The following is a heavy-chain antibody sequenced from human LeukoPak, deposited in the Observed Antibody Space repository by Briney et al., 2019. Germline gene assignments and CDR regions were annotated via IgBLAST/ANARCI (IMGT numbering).Heavy chain of an antibody. D-gene: IGHD3-22*01. CDR3: ARDFGAQYYYDSSGYFDY. V-gene: IGHV3-21*01. CDR1: GFTFSSYS. CDR2: ISSSSSYI. Sequence: GGSLRLSCAASGFTFSSYSMNWVRQAPGKGLEWVSPISSSSSYIYYADSVKGRFTISRDNAKNSLYLQMNSLRAEDTAVYYCARDFGAQYYYDSSGYFDYWGQGTLVTVSS. J-gene: IGHJ4*02.